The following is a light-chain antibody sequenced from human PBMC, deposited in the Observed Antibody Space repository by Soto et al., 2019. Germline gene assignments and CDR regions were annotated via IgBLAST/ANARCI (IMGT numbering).Light chain of an antibody. CDR1: QIIGSAY. Sequence: ETTLTQSPDTLSLSPGEGATLSCRASQIIGSAYLAWYQQKPGQAPRLLIFGASTRATGTPHRFSGSGSGTYFTLTISALDSEYVAVYYCQHYGRSPSFGQGTKLEIK. V-gene: IGKV3-20*01. CDR3: QHYGRSPS. J-gene: IGKJ1*01. CDR2: GAS.